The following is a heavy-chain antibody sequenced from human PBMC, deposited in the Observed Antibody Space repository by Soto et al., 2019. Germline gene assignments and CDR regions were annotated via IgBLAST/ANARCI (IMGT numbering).Heavy chain of an antibody. CDR3: STKAHATNDYFSFD. CDR1: GGSFSGHS. V-gene: IGHV4-34*01. D-gene: IGHD1-26*01. CDR2: INHSGRV. Sequence: PSETLWLTCAVYGGSFSGHSWTWIRHSPWKGLGWIGDINHSGRVNYSPSLKSRVTISLDTSKVQFSLTLSAVTAADTAMYYCSTKAHATNDYFSFD. J-gene: IGHJ4*01.